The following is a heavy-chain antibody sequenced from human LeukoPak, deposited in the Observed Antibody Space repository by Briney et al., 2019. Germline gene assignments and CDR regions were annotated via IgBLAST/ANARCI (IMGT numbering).Heavy chain of an antibody. D-gene: IGHD2-2*01. J-gene: IGHJ3*02. CDR3: ARDVSSRTSHAFDI. V-gene: IGHV3-48*01. Sequence: GGSLRLSCAASGFTFSSYSMNWVRQAPGKGLEWVSYISSSSSTIYYADSVKGRFTISRDNAKNSLYLQMDSLRAEDTAVYYCARDVSSRTSHAFDIWGQGTMVTVSS. CDR1: GFTFSSYS. CDR2: ISSSSSTI.